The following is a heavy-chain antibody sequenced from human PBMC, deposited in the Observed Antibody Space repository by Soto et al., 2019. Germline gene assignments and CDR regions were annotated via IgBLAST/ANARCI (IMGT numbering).Heavy chain of an antibody. CDR3: ARSLSTSGWWFDP. D-gene: IGHD2-2*01. CDR1: GYTFTTYS. V-gene: IGHV1-3*01. J-gene: IGHJ5*02. Sequence: QVQLVQSGAEVKKPGASVKVSCKTSGYTFTTYSIHWVRQAPGQRLEWLGWIDAGNGNTQYSQKFQGRVTITRDTSASTAFMDLSSLRSEDTAVYYCARSLSTSGWWFDPWGQGTLVTVSS. CDR2: IDAGNGNT.